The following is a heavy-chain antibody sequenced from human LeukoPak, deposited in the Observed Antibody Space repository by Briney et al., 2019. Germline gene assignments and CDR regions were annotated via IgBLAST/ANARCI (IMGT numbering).Heavy chain of an antibody. CDR1: GGSFSGYY. Sequence: SETLSLTCAVYGGSFSGYYWSWIRQPPGKGLEWIGEINHSGSTNYNPSLKSRVTISVDTSKNQFSLKLSSVTAADTAVYYCARGRRRVLRYFDWPSYGMDVWGQGTTVTVSS. CDR2: INHSGST. D-gene: IGHD3-9*01. CDR3: ARGRRRVLRYFDWPSYGMDV. V-gene: IGHV4-34*01. J-gene: IGHJ6*02.